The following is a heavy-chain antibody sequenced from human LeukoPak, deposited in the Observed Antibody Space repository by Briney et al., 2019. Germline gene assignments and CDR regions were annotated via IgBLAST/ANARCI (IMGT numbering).Heavy chain of an antibody. D-gene: IGHD3-10*01. V-gene: IGHV3-23*01. CDR2: ISGSVGST. CDR1: RFTFSSYV. CDR3: ARVSGNIQIWPQPFGDGMDV. Sequence: GGSLRLSCAASRFTFSSYVMGWVRQAPGTRLESGSAISGSVGSTYYADSVKGRFTISREDSKNTLYLQMNIRRAEDTAIYYCARVSGNIQIWPQPFGDGMDVWGQGTTVTVSS. J-gene: IGHJ6*02.